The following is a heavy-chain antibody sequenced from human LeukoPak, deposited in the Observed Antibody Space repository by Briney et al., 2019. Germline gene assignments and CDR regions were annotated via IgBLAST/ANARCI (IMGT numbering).Heavy chain of an antibody. J-gene: IGHJ4*02. CDR2: INHSENT. CDR3: ARQRGLLWFGELSD. D-gene: IGHD3-10*01. V-gene: IGHV4-34*01. CDR1: GGSFSGYY. Sequence: SETLSLTCAVYGGSFSGYYWSWIRQPPGKGLEWIGEINHSENTNYNPSLKSRVTISVDTSKNQFSLKLSSVTAADTAVYYCARQRGLLWFGELSDWGQGTLVTVSS.